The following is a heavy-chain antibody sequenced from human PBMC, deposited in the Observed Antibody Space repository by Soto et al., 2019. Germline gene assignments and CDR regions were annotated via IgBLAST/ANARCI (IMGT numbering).Heavy chain of an antibody. CDR3: ASRGPVAVAGTFDY. V-gene: IGHV4-34*01. D-gene: IGHD6-19*01. CDR2: INHSGST. J-gene: IGHJ4*02. Sequence: QVQLQQWGAGLLKPSETLSLTCAVYGGSFSGYYWSWIRQPQGKVLEWIGEINHSGSTNYNPSLKSRVTISVDTSKNQFSLKLSSVTAADTAVYYCASRGPVAVAGTFDYWGQGTLVTVSS. CDR1: GGSFSGYY.